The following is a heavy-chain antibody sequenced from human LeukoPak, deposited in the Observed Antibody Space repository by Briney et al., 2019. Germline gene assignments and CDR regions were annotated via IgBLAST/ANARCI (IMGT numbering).Heavy chain of an antibody. CDR1: GYTFTSYG. V-gene: IGHV1-18*01. D-gene: IGHD3-9*01. CDR2: ISGYNGNT. Sequence: GASVKVSCKASGYTFTSYGISWVRQAPGQGLEWMGWISGYNGNTNYAQNLQGRATMTTDTSTSTAYMELRSLRFDDTAFYYCARVPLRYFDWSPGEFDYRGQGTLVTVSS. J-gene: IGHJ4*02. CDR3: ARVPLRYFDWSPGEFDY.